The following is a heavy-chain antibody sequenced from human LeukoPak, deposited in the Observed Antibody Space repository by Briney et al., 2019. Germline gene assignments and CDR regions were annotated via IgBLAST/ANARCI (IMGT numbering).Heavy chain of an antibody. V-gene: IGHV3-23*01. CDR1: GFTFSSYA. CDR2: ISNTGGST. D-gene: IGHD4-23*01. Sequence: GGSLRLSCAASGFTFSSYAMHWVRQPPGKGLEWVSGISNTGGSTYYADSVKGRFTISRDNSKNTLYLQMNSLRAEDTAVYYCAFVGHGDNPRVYWGQGTLVTVSS. CDR3: AFVGHGDNPRVY. J-gene: IGHJ4*02.